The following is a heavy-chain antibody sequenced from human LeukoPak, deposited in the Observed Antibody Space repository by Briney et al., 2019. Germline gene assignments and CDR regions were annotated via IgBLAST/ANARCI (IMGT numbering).Heavy chain of an antibody. CDR3: GRARFGDWFDY. D-gene: IGHD3-10*01. V-gene: IGHV4-30-4*07. Sequence: PSQTLSLTCAVSGGSISSGGYAWSWIRQPPGKGLEWIGYIYYSGSTYYNPSLKSRVTISLDTSKNQFSLKLSSVTAADTAVYYCGRARFGDWFDYWGQGTLVTVSS. CDR2: IYYSGST. J-gene: IGHJ4*02. CDR1: GGSISSGGYA.